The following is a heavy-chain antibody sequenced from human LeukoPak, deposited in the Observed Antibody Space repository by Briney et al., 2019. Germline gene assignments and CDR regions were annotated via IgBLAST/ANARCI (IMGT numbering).Heavy chain of an antibody. V-gene: IGHV4-59*08. Sequence: SETLSLTCAVSGGSIGTYYWSWIRQPPGKGLEWIGYISYSGSTTYNPSLKSRVTISVDMSKNQFSLKLNSVTAADTAVYYCARHSSEYSYELWGQGTLVTVSS. J-gene: IGHJ4*02. D-gene: IGHD5-18*01. CDR3: ARHSSEYSYEL. CDR1: GGSIGTYY. CDR2: ISYSGST.